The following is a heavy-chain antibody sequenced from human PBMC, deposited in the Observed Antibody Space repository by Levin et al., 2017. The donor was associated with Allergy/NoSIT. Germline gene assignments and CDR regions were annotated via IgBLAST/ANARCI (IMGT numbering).Heavy chain of an antibody. CDR1: GFTFSSYA. Sequence: LSLTCAASGFTFSSYAMSWVRQAPGKGLEWVSAISGSGGSTYYADSVKGRFTISRDNSKNTLYLQMNSLRAEDTAVYYCAKGELEYYYDYYGMDVWGQGTTVTVSS. CDR3: AKGELEYYYDYYGMDV. J-gene: IGHJ6*02. V-gene: IGHV3-23*01. CDR2: ISGSGGST. D-gene: IGHD2/OR15-2a*01.